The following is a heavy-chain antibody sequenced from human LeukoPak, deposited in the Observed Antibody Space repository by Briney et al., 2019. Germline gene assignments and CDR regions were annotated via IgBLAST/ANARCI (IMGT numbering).Heavy chain of an antibody. J-gene: IGHJ6*04. CDR1: GFTFSSYA. CDR2: ISYDGSNK. D-gene: IGHD2-2*01. V-gene: IGHV3-30*04. CDR3: AREPAPIVVVPAASRYYYYYYGMDV. Sequence: GRSLRLSCAASGFTFSSYAMHWVRQAPGKGLGWVAVISYDGSNKYYADSVKGRFTISRDNSKNTLYLQMNSLRAEDTAVYYCAREPAPIVVVPAASRYYYYYYGMDVWGKGTTVTVSS.